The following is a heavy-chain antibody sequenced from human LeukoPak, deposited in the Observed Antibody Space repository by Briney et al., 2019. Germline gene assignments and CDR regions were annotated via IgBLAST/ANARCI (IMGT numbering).Heavy chain of an antibody. CDR1: GFTFSSYG. J-gene: IGHJ4*02. CDR3: AKSYHYDKLAYY. Sequence: PGGSLRLSCAVSGFTFSSYGMSWVRQAPGKGLEWVAVISYDGSNKYYADSVKGRFTISRDNSKNTLYLQMNSLRAEDTAVYYCAKSYHYDKLAYYWGQGTLVTVSS. D-gene: IGHD3-22*01. CDR2: ISYDGSNK. V-gene: IGHV3-30*18.